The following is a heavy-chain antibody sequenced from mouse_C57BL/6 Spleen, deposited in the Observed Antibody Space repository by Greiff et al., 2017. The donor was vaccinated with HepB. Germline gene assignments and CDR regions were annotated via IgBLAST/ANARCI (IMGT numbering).Heavy chain of an antibody. Sequence: EVQLQQSGPELVKPGASVKIPCKASGYTFTDYNMDWVKQSHGKSLEWIGDINPNNGGTIYNQKFKGKATLTVDKSSSTAYMALRSLTSEDTAVYYCARGAVRAWFAYWGQGTLVTVSA. CDR2: INPNNGGT. CDR3: ARGAVRAWFAY. J-gene: IGHJ3*01. V-gene: IGHV1-18*01. D-gene: IGHD6-1*01. CDR1: GYTFTDYN.